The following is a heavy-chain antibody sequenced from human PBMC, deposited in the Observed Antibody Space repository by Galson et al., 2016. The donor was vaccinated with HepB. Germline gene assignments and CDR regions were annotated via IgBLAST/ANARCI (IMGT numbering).Heavy chain of an antibody. V-gene: IGHV3-33*01. CDR1: GFSFNDYA. D-gene: IGHD3-16*01. J-gene: IGHJ6*02. CDR3: GRTLPRFRKLGSCSGTKCFFGGMDV. Sequence: SLRLSCAASGFSFNDYAMHWVRQAPGKGLEWVAFIWYDGTVKFYGDSVRGRFTISRDNSENTLYLQMNSLRVEDTAVYFCGRTLPRFRKLGSCSGTKCFFGGMDVWGRGTTVAVSS. CDR2: IWYDGTVK.